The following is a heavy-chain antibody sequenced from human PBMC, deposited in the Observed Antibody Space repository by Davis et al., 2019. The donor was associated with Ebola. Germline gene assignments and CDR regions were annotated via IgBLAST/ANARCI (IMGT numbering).Heavy chain of an antibody. CDR2: IYYSGTT. D-gene: IGHD4-17*01. V-gene: IGHV4-31*03. CDR3: ARLQTTVTTFGFDY. CDR1: GGSISSGGYY. J-gene: IGHJ4*02. Sequence: SETLSLTCSVAGGSISSGGYYWNWIRQHPGEGLEWIGIIYYSGTTHYNPSLKSRVIISRDTSKNQFSLKLSSVTAADTAVYYCARLQTTVTTFGFDYWGQGTLVTVSS.